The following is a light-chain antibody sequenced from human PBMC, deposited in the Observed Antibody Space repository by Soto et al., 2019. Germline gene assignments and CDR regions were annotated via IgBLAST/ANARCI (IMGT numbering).Light chain of an antibody. CDR1: QGIRND. V-gene: IGKV1-6*01. Sequence: AIQMTQSPSSLSASVGDRVTITCRASQGIRNDLGWYQQSPGKAPKLLIYATSNLQSGVPSRFSGSGSGTDFTLNIISLQPDHFATYYCLQDYSYPRTFGQGTQVQIK. CDR2: ATS. J-gene: IGKJ1*01. CDR3: LQDYSYPRT.